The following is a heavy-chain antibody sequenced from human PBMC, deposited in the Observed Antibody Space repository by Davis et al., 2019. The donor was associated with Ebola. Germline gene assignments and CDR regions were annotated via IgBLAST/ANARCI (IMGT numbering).Heavy chain of an antibody. CDR2: VSLDGRTT. CDR1: GFTFNRHG. D-gene: IGHD6-19*01. Sequence: PGGSLRLSCAASGFTFNRHGMHWVRKAPGKGPEWLAVVSLDGRTTFYADSVKGRFTISRDNSRNTLYLQMNSLTSEDTAEYYCAKEEGTKGHWLPHFDYWGQGTPVTVSS. V-gene: IGHV3-30*18. J-gene: IGHJ4*02. CDR3: AKEEGTKGHWLPHFDY.